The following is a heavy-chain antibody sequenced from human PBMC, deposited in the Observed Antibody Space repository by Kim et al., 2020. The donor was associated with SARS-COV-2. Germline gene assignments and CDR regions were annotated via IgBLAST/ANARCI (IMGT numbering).Heavy chain of an antibody. D-gene: IGHD3-10*01. CDR1: GYTFTSYG. CDR2: ISAYNGNT. CDR3: ARVGSIQLLSRLLWFGEPPDY. Sequence: ASVKVSCKASGYTFTSYGISWVRQAPGQGLEWMGWISAYNGNTNYAQKLQGRVTMTTDTSTSTAYMELRSLRSDDTAVYYCARVGSIQLLSRLLWFGEPPDYWGQGTLVTVSS. V-gene: IGHV1-18*04. J-gene: IGHJ4*02.